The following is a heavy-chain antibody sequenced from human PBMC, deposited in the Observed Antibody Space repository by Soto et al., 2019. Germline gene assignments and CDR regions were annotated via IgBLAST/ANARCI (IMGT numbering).Heavy chain of an antibody. CDR3: ARDTYYYDSSGYYYYAFDI. CDR1: GGTFSSYA. J-gene: IGHJ3*02. CDR2: IIPIFGTA. Sequence: SVKVSCKASGGTFSSYAISWVRQAPGQGLEWMGGIIPIFGTANYAQKFQGRVTITADESTSTAYMELSSLRSEDTAVYYCARDTYYYDSSGYYYYAFDIWGQGTTVTVSS. V-gene: IGHV1-69*13. D-gene: IGHD3-22*01.